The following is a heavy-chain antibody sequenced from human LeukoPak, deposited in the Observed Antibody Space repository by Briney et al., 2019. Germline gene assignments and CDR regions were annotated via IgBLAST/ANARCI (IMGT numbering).Heavy chain of an antibody. V-gene: IGHV3-30*02. Sequence: GGSLRLSCAASGFTFSSYGMHWVRQAPGKGLEWVAFIRYDGSNKYYADSVKGRFTISRDNAKNSLYLQMNSLRAEDTALYYCARGFSGEFDYWGQGTLVTVSS. CDR1: GFTFSSYG. J-gene: IGHJ4*02. D-gene: IGHD6-25*01. CDR3: ARGFSGEFDY. CDR2: IRYDGSNK.